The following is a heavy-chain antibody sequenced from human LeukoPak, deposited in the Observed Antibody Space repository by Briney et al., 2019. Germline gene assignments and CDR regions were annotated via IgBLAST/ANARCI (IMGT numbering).Heavy chain of an antibody. D-gene: IGHD3-10*01. CDR3: AREATGNGHPYYADY. V-gene: IGHV4-4*07. Sequence: SETLSLTCAVYGGSFSGYYWNWIRQPAGKGLEWIGRTHSSGDTNYNPSLKSRVTMSADTSNNQFSLQLNSVTAADTAVYYCAREATGNGHPYYADYWGQGILVTVSS. CDR2: THSSGDT. CDR1: GGSFSGYY. J-gene: IGHJ4*02.